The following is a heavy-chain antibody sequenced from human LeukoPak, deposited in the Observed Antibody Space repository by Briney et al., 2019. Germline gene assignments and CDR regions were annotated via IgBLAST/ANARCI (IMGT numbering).Heavy chain of an antibody. Sequence: GGSLRLSCAASGFTVSSNYMSWVRQAPGKGLEWVANIKEDGSDKYYVDSVKGRVTISRDNAKNSLFLQINSLRAEDTAEYYCARYGGSGYMDVWGKGTTVTVSS. V-gene: IGHV3-7*01. CDR1: GFTVSSNY. CDR2: IKEDGSDK. CDR3: ARYGGSGYMDV. D-gene: IGHD4-23*01. J-gene: IGHJ6*03.